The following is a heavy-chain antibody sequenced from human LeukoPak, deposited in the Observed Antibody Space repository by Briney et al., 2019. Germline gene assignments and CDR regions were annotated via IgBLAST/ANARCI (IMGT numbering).Heavy chain of an antibody. CDR1: GFTFSTFD. D-gene: IGHD3-22*01. J-gene: IGHJ4*02. CDR3: AKASDFDSSGFPIDVFDF. Sequence: WGSLRLSCAASGFTFSTFDMSWVRQAPGKGLQWVSTISGAGGTTLFAGSVKGRFSISRDNSNNKVFLRMNSLRVEDTAVYYCAKASDFDSSGFPIDVFDFWGQGLLVSVAS. V-gene: IGHV3-23*01. CDR2: ISGAGGTT.